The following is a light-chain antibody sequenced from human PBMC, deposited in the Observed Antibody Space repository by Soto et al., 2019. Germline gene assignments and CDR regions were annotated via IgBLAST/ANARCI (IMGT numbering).Light chain of an antibody. CDR3: QQTNSFPRT. Sequence: GDKVIITWRASQFIHTWLAWYQQRSGEGPKLLISGASTLESGVPSRFSGSGSGTDFTLTIAGLQPEDFATYYCQQTNSFPRTFGQGTKVDIK. J-gene: IGKJ2*01. CDR2: GAS. CDR1: QFIHTW. V-gene: IGKV1-12*01.